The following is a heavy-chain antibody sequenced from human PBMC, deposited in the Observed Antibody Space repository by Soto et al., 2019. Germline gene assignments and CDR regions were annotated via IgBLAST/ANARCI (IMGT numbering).Heavy chain of an antibody. CDR2: IYWNDDK. D-gene: IGHD1-1*01. Sequence: QITLKESGPTLVNPTQTLTLTCTFSGFSLNTNGEGVAWIRQPPGKALEWLAVIYWNDDKRHSPSLKSRLTITKDTSKNQVVLTMTNMDPVDTATYYCAHRQRATTGRPRGMDVWGLGTTVTVSS. CDR3: AHRQRATTGRPRGMDV. V-gene: IGHV2-5*01. CDR1: GFSLNTNGEG. J-gene: IGHJ6*02.